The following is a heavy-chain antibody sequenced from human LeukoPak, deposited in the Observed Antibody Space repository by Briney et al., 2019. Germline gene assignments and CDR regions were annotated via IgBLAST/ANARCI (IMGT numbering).Heavy chain of an antibody. CDR2: FYYNGST. D-gene: IGHD5-12*01. Sequence: TSETLSLTCTVSGGSISWTSYYWGWIRQPPGKGLELIGSFYYNGSTYYSPSLKSRATISAETSKNQFSLQLKSVTPEDTAVYYCARYDYGAPDYWGQGTLVTVSS. V-gene: IGHV4-39*01. CDR1: GGSISWTSYY. J-gene: IGHJ4*02. CDR3: ARYDYGAPDY.